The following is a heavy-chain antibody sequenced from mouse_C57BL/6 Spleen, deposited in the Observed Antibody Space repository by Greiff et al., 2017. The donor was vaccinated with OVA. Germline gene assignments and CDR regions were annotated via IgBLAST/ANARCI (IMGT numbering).Heavy chain of an antibody. V-gene: IGHV1-61*01. J-gene: IGHJ2*01. CDR3: ASLGLY. Sequence: VQLQQPGAELVRPGSSVKLSCKASGYTFTSYWMDWVKQRPGQGLEWIGNLYPSDSETHYNQKFKDKATLTVDKSSSTAYMQLSSLTAEDSAVYYCASLGLYWGKGTTLTVSS. CDR1: GYTFTSYW. CDR2: LYPSDSET. D-gene: IGHD4-1*01.